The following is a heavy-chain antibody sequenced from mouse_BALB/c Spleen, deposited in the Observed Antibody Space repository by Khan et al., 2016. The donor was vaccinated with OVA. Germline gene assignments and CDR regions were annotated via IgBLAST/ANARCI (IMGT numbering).Heavy chain of an antibody. CDR1: GFTFTSYG. CDR2: ISSDSNTI. Sequence: EVELVESGGGLVQSGGSRKLSCAASGFTFTSYGMHWIRQAPEKGLEWVAYISSDSNTIYYADTVKGRFTISRDNPKNTLFLQMTILRSGYTAMYFGATSYFYGYDFDYWGQGTTLTVSS. CDR3: ATSYFYGYDFDY. J-gene: IGHJ2*01. D-gene: IGHD1-1*01. V-gene: IGHV5-17*02.